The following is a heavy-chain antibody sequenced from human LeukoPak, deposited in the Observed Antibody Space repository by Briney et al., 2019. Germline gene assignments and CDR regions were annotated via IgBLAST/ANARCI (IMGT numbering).Heavy chain of an antibody. D-gene: IGHD3-22*01. CDR2: INHSGST. CDR1: GGSFSGYY. CDR3: ARGAMVDYDSSGYPNKDFDY. J-gene: IGHJ4*02. V-gene: IGHV4-34*01. Sequence: SETLSLTCAVYGGSFSGYYWSWIRQPPGKGLEWIGEINHSGSTNYNPSLKSRVTISVDTSKNQFSLKLSSVTAADTAVYYCARGAMVDYDSSGYPNKDFDYWGQGTLVTVSS.